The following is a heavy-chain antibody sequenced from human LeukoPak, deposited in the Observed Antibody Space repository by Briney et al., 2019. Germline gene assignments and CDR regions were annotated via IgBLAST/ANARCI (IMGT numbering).Heavy chain of an antibody. V-gene: IGHV3-74*01. CDR3: ARPHPRTVFGVFGYYYGMDV. Sequence: PGGSLRLSCIASGFSFSGHWMHWARQLPGKGLVWVSRISPTGSTTSYADSVKGRFTVSRDNAKNTLYLQVNNLRAEDTAVYYCARPHPRTVFGVFGYYYGMDVWGQGTTVTVSS. CDR1: GFSFSGHW. D-gene: IGHD3-3*01. J-gene: IGHJ6*02. CDR2: ISPTGSTT.